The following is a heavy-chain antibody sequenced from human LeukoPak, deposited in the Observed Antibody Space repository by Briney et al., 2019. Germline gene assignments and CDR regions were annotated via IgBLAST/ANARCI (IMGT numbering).Heavy chain of an antibody. V-gene: IGHV4-59*08. Sequence: SETLSLTCTVSGGSISSYYWSWIRQPPGKGLEWIGYIYYSGSTNYNPSLKSRITISVDTCKNQFSMKLRSVTAADTDVYYCAKTTYYDFWSGYYTFDYWGQGTLVTVSS. CDR2: IYYSGST. CDR3: AKTTYYDFWSGYYTFDY. CDR1: GGSISSYY. J-gene: IGHJ4*02. D-gene: IGHD3-3*01.